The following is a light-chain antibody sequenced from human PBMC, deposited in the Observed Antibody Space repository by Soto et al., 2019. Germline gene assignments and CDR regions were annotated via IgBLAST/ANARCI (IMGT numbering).Light chain of an antibody. J-gene: IGLJ2*01. CDR3: GTWDSSLSAGGV. CDR1: SSNIGKNY. CDR2: ENN. Sequence: QSVLTQPPSVSAAPGQKVTISCSGSSSNIGKNYVSWYQQLPGTAPKLLIYENNKRPSGIPDRFSASKSGTSATLVITGLQTGDEANYYCGTWDSSLSAGGVFGGGTKLTVL. V-gene: IGLV1-51*02.